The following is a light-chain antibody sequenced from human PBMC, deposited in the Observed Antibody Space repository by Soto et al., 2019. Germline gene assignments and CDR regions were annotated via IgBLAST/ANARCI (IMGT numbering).Light chain of an antibody. CDR1: TSDVGGYNY. CDR2: HVT. Sequence: TQPGSVCGPPGQSITISCTGTTSDVGGYNYVSWYQQHPGKAPKLMIYHVTKRPSGVSDRFSGSKSGNTASLTISGLQAEDEADYYCSSYTSSTTYVFGTGTKVTVL. V-gene: IGLV2-14*01. J-gene: IGLJ1*01. CDR3: SSYTSSTTYV.